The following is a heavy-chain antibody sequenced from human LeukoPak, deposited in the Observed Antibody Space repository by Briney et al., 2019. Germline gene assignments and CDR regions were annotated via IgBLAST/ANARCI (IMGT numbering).Heavy chain of an antibody. CDR1: GFTFSGSA. D-gene: IGHD2-15*01. V-gene: IGHV3-73*01. Sequence: PGGSLRLSCAASGFTFSGSAMHWVRQASGKGLEWVGRIRSKANSYATAYAASVKGRFTISRDNSKNTLYLQMNSLRAEDTAVYYCARDWLRGCSGGSCYSSYYGMDVWGKGTTVTVSS. J-gene: IGHJ6*04. CDR2: IRSKANSYAT. CDR3: ARDWLRGCSGGSCYSSYYGMDV.